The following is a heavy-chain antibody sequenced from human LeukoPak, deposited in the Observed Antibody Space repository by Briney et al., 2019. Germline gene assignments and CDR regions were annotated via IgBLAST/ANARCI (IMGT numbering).Heavy chain of an antibody. Sequence: GGSLRLSCAASGFTFSSYSMNWVRQAPGKGLEWVSSISSSSSYIYYADSVKGRFTISRDNAKNSLFLQMNSLRAEDTAVYYCARRNCSTTTCYQPPFDYWGQGTLVTVSS. CDR3: ARRNCSTTTCYQPPFDY. D-gene: IGHD2-2*01. CDR1: GFTFSSYS. J-gene: IGHJ4*02. CDR2: ISSSSSYI. V-gene: IGHV3-21*01.